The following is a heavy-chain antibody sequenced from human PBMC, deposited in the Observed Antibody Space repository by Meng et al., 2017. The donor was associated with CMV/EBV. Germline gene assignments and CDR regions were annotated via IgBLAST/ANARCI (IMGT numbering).Heavy chain of an antibody. D-gene: IGHD2-2*01. CDR2: ISSSSSYI. J-gene: IGHJ4*02. Sequence: LSLTGAASGFTFSSYSMNWVRQAPGKGLEWVSSISSSSSYIYYADSVKGRFTISRDNSKNTLYLQMNSLRAEDTAVYYCANLAGGVPAANYWGQGTLVTVSS. CDR3: ANLAGGVPAANY. V-gene: IGHV3-21*01. CDR1: GFTFSSYS.